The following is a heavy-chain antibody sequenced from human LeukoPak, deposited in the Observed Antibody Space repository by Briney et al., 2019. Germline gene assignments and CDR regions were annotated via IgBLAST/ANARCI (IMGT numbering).Heavy chain of an antibody. D-gene: IGHD5-18*01. CDR3: ARALPHRRLMDTTMEQHWFDP. CDR1: GYIFTSYF. V-gene: IGHV1-46*01. CDR2: INPSGGST. J-gene: IGHJ5*02. Sequence: ASVKVSCKASGYIFTSYFMHWVRQAPGQGLDWMGLINPSGGSTRYAQKFQGRVTMTRDTSTSTVYMELGSLRSEDTAVYYCARALPHRRLMDTTMEQHWFDPWGQGTLVTVSS.